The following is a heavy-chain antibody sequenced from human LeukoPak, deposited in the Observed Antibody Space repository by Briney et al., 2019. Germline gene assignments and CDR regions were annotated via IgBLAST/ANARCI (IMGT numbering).Heavy chain of an antibody. Sequence: GGSLRLSCAASGFTFSSYSMNWVRQAPGKGLEWVSSISSSSYIYYADSVKGRFTISRDNAKNSLYLQMNSLRAEDTALYYCAKGHHPRSGWYYQGYWGQGTLVTVSS. D-gene: IGHD6-19*01. V-gene: IGHV3-21*04. J-gene: IGHJ4*02. CDR1: GFTFSSYS. CDR3: AKGHHPRSGWYYQGY. CDR2: ISSSSYI.